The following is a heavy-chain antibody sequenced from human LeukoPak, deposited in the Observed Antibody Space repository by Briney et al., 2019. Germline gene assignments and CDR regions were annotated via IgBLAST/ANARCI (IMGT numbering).Heavy chain of an antibody. Sequence: GSLRLSCAASGFTFSDYSMNWVRQAPGKGLEWIGEINHSGNTKYNPSLKSRVTMSVDTSKNQFSLKLSSVTAADTAVYYCARDSERGYDYHYFDYWGQGTLVTVSS. D-gene: IGHD5-12*01. V-gene: IGHV4-34*01. CDR2: INHSGNT. CDR3: ARDSERGYDYHYFDY. CDR1: GFTFSDYS. J-gene: IGHJ4*02.